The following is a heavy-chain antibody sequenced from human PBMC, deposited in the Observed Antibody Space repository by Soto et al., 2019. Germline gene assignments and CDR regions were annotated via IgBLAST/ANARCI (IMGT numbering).Heavy chain of an antibody. D-gene: IGHD3-3*01. CDR1: GFTFSTIA. V-gene: IGHV3-23*01. CDR2: ISGSGGST. Sequence: EVQLLESGGGLVQPGGSLRLSWAASGFTFSTIAWGWVRQAPGKGLEWVSAISGSGGSTYYADSVKGRFTISRDNSKNTLYLQMNSLRAEDTAVYYCTTPFWSGSYWGQGTLVTVSS. CDR3: TTPFWSGSY. J-gene: IGHJ4*02.